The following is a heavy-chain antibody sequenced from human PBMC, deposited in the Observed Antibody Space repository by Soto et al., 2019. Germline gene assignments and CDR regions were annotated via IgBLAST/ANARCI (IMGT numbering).Heavy chain of an antibody. V-gene: IGHV4-59*01. D-gene: IGHD2-21*02. Sequence: SETLSLTCTVSGGSISSYYWSWIRQPPGKGLKWIGYIYYSGSTNYNPSLKSRVTISVDTSKNQFSLKLSSVTAADTAVYYCASEGDHDAFDIWGQGTMVTVSS. J-gene: IGHJ3*02. CDR2: IYYSGST. CDR3: ASEGDHDAFDI. CDR1: GGSISSYY.